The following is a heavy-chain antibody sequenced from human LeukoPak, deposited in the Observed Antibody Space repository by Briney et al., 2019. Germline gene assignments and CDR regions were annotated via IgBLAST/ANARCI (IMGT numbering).Heavy chain of an antibody. D-gene: IGHD3-22*01. CDR1: GGSISSSSSY. J-gene: IGHJ5*02. V-gene: IGHV4-39*01. CDR3: ATQTGDYYDSSGPS. CDR2: IYYSGST. Sequence: SETLSLTCSVSGGSISSSSSYWGWIRQPPGKGLEWIGSIYYSGSTYYNPSLKSRVTISVDTSKNQFSLKLSSVTAADTAVYYCATQTGDYYDSSGPSWGQGTLVTVSS.